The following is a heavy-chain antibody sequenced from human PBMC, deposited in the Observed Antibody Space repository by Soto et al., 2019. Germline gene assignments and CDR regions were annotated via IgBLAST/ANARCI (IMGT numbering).Heavy chain of an antibody. CDR3: SRIRHQPYGMHV. Sequence: LRETLKISSKGSGDSFTSYWIGWVLQMPGKGLEWMGIIYPGDSDTRYSPSFQGQVTISADKSISTAYLQWSSLKASDTAMYYFSRIRHQPYGMHVSDQTTAVTVS. V-gene: IGHV5-51*01. CDR1: GDSFTSYW. CDR2: IYPGDSDT. J-gene: IGHJ6*02. D-gene: IGHD4-17*01.